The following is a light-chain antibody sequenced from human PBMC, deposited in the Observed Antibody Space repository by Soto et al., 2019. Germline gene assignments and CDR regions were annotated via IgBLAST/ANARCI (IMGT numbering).Light chain of an antibody. Sequence: QSALTQPASVSGSPGQSITISCTGTSSDVGGYNYVSWYQQHPGKAPKLMIYEVSNRPSGVSNRFSGSKSGNTASLTISGLQAEDAADYYCSSYTSSILYVFGTGTKVTVL. CDR1: SSDVGGYNY. V-gene: IGLV2-14*01. CDR2: EVS. CDR3: SSYTSSILYV. J-gene: IGLJ1*01.